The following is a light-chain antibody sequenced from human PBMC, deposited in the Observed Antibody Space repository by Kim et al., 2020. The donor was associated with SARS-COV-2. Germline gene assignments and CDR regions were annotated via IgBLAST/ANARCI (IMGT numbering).Light chain of an antibody. CDR1: QSVSSSY. J-gene: IGKJ4*01. CDR3: QQYGSSPLT. Sequence: PTGERATLSCRASQSVSSSYLAWYQQKPGQAPRLLIYGASSRATGIRDRFSGSGSGTDFTLTISRLEPEDFAVYYCQQYGSSPLTFGGGTKVDIK. CDR2: GAS. V-gene: IGKV3-20*01.